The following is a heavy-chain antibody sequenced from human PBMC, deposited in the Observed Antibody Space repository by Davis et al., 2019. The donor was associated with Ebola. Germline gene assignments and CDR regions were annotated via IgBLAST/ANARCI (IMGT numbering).Heavy chain of an antibody. Sequence: GGSLRLSCAASGFTFSNNAMHWVRQAPGKGLEWVAVVSYDGRNKYYADSVKGRFTISRDNSKNTLYLQMNSLRDEDSAVYYCASVGAIYYYGMDVWGKGTTVTVSS. V-gene: IGHV3-30*04. CDR2: VSYDGRNK. D-gene: IGHD1-26*01. J-gene: IGHJ6*04. CDR3: ASVGAIYYYGMDV. CDR1: GFTFSNNA.